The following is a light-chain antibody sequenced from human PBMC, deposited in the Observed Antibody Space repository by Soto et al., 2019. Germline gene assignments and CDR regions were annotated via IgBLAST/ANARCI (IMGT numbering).Light chain of an antibody. V-gene: IGKV1-12*01. CDR2: AAS. CDR1: QGVRSW. Sequence: DIKMTQSPSSVSASVGDRVTITCRASQGVRSWLAWYQQKPGEAPRLLIYAASSLQSGVPSRFSGSGSGTDFTLTISSLQPEDFATYYCQQADSAPPTFGQGTKVEVK. J-gene: IGKJ1*01. CDR3: QQADSAPPT.